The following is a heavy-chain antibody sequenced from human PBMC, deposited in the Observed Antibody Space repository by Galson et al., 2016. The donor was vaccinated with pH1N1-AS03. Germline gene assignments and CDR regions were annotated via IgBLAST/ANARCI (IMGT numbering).Heavy chain of an antibody. CDR3: ARDPRGPCTSATCPTTYYFGMDV. CDR2: INTDSGVT. J-gene: IGHJ6*02. Sequence: SVKVSCKASGFIFTGFYVHWVRQAPGQGLEWMGWINTDSGVTNYAQKFEAWVTMTRDTSVSTAYMELYGLKSDDTAVYYCARDPRGPCTSATCPTTYYFGMDVWGQGTTVIVSS. D-gene: IGHD2-2*01. CDR1: GFIFTGFY. V-gene: IGHV1-2*04.